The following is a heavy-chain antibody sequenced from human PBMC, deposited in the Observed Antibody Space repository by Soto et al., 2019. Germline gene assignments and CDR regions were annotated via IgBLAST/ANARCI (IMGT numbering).Heavy chain of an antibody. CDR1: GFSFSDYY. CDR2: ISSSSTYT. V-gene: IGHV3-11*05. CDR3: ARSLREYDR. D-gene: IGHD4-17*01. J-gene: IGHJ5*02. Sequence: QVPLVESGGGLVKPGGSLRLSCAASGFSFSDYYMSWIRQAPGKGLEWVSYISSSSTYTNYADSVKGRFTISRDNAKNSLYLQMNNLRAEDTAVYFCARSLREYDRWGLGTLVTVSS.